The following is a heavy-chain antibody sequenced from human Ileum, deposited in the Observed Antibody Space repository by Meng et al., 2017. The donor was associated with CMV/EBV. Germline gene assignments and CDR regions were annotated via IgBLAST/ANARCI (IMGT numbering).Heavy chain of an antibody. V-gene: IGHV3-48*03. Sequence: GGSLRLSFEASGFTFVHYEMHWVRQAPGRGLEWIAYISSAGNTIHYADSVKARFTISRHNGENSVYLEKHGLGADDWAVYYFARRRPTNLEGGQVFDYWGQGTLVTVSS. CDR2: ISSAGNTI. CDR3: ARRRPTNLEGGQVFDY. J-gene: IGHJ4*02. CDR1: GFTFVHYE. D-gene: IGHD3-16*01.